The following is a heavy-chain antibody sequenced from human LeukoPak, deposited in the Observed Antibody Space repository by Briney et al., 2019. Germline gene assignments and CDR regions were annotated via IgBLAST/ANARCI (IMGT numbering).Heavy chain of an antibody. CDR1: GYTLTELS. J-gene: IGHJ4*02. CDR2: FDPEDGET. CDR3: ATLKPIYSSSWSEFDY. V-gene: IGHV1-24*01. Sequence: GASVKVSCKVSGYTLTELSMHWVRQAPGKGLEWMGGFDPEDGETIYAQKFQGRVTMTEDTSTDTAYMELSSLRSEDTAVYYCATLKPIYSSSWSEFDYWGQGTLVTVSS. D-gene: IGHD6-13*01.